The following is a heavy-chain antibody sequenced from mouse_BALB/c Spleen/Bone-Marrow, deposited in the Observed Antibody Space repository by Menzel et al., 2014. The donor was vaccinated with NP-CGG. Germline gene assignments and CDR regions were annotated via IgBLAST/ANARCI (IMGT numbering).Heavy chain of an antibody. CDR1: GFNIKDTY. CDR3: ASYKYAWYFDV. D-gene: IGHD2-14*01. CDR2: IDPANGNT. V-gene: IGHV14-3*02. Sequence: EVQLQQSGAELVKPGASVKLSCTASGFNIKDTYMHWVKQRPEQGLEWIGRIDPANGNTKYDPKFQGKATITEDTSSNTAYLKLSSQTSDDTAVYYCASYKYAWYFDVWGEGTTVTVSS. J-gene: IGHJ1*01.